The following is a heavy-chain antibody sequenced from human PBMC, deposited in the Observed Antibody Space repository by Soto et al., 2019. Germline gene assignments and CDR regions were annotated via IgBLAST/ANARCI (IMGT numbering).Heavy chain of an antibody. J-gene: IGHJ4*02. D-gene: IGHD2-8*01. CDR3: ARVSGYCNNGVCDVIDY. Sequence: EVQLLESGGGLVQPGGSLRLSCAASGFTFSDYGMSWVRQAPGKGLEWVSGISGGGGTTNYADSVKGRFTISRDNARNSVYLQMKSLGAEDTAVFYCARVSGYCNNGVCDVIDYWGQGTLVTVSS. CDR2: ISGGGGTT. V-gene: IGHV3-23*01. CDR1: GFTFSDYG.